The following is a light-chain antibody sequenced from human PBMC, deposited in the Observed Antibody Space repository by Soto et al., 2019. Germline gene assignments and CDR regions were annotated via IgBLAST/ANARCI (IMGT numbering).Light chain of an antibody. CDR1: QSVGTR. CDR3: QHYQVSQPIA. J-gene: IGKJ5*01. CDR2: GAS. Sequence: EFRLTQPPVALSCRPGERPTHSRRAGQSVGTRLAWYQHKTGQAPSLLMSGASSRATGIPDRFSGSGSETDFTLTISRLEPEDFALYYCQHYQVSQPIAFGRGTRLEIK. V-gene: IGKV3-20*01.